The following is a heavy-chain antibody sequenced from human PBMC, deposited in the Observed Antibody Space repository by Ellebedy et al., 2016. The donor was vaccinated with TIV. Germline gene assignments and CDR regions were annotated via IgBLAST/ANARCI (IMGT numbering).Heavy chain of an antibody. CDR2: IKSKTDGGTT. CDR3: PPPCHGGSGGTCYYNWFDP. CDR1: GFTFSNAC. J-gene: IGHJ5*02. Sequence: GGSLSLSXAASGFTFSNACMSWVRQAPGKGLEWVGRIKSKTDGGTTDYAAPVKGRFTISRDDSKNTLYLQMNSLKTEDTAVYCCPPPCHGGSGGTCYYNWFDPWGQGTLVTVSS. V-gene: IGHV3-15*01. D-gene: IGHD2-15*01.